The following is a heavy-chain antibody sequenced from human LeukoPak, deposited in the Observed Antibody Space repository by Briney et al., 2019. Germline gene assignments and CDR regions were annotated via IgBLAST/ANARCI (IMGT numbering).Heavy chain of an antibody. CDR3: AKDTRKGGYYSDY. CDR1: GFRSRTHD. D-gene: IGHD3-22*01. V-gene: IGHV3-21*01. Sequence: GGSLRLSCAASGFRSRTHDLNWVRQAPGKGLECVSYISRTSTYLYYADSVKGRFTISRDNDKNLLYLQMNNLRAEDTAVYFCAKDTRKGGYYSDYWGQGTVVTVSS. CDR2: ISRTSTYL. J-gene: IGHJ4*02.